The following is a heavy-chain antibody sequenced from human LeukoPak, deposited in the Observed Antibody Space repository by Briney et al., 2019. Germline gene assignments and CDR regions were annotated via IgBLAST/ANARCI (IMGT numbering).Heavy chain of an antibody. D-gene: IGHD3-3*01. CDR2: IYYSGST. Sequence: SETLSLTCTVSGGSISSSSYYWGWIRQPPGKGLEWIGSIYYSGSTNYNPSLKSRVTISVDTSKNQFSLKLSSVTAADTAVYYCARLVETFFDYWGQGTLVTVSS. J-gene: IGHJ4*02. V-gene: IGHV4-39*07. CDR3: ARLVETFFDY. CDR1: GGSISSSSYY.